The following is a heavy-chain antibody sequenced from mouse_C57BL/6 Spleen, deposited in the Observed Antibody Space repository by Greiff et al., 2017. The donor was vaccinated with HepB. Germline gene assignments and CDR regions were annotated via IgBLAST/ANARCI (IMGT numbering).Heavy chain of an antibody. CDR2: IYPGSGNT. CDR3: AREGTGRDAWFAY. V-gene: IGHV1-66*01. D-gene: IGHD4-1*01. CDR1: GYSFTSYY. Sequence: VQLQQSGPELVKPGASVKISCKASGYSFTSYYIHWVKQRPGQGLEWIGWIYPGSGNTKYNEKFKGKATLTADTSSSTAYMQLSSLTSEDSAVYYCAREGTGRDAWFAYWGQGTLVTVSA. J-gene: IGHJ3*01.